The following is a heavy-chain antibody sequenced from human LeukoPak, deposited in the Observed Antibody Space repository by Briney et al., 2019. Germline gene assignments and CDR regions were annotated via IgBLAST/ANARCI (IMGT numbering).Heavy chain of an antibody. J-gene: IGHJ4*02. Sequence: KSSESLSLTCTVSGGSISSGSYYWSWIRQPAGKGLEWIGRIYTSGSTNYNPSLKSRVTISVDTSKNQFSLKLSSVTAADTAVYYCARTGSGANMVRGVFDYWGQGTLVTVSS. V-gene: IGHV4-61*02. CDR3: ARTGSGANMVRGVFDY. CDR2: IYTSGST. CDR1: GGSISSGSYY. D-gene: IGHD3-10*01.